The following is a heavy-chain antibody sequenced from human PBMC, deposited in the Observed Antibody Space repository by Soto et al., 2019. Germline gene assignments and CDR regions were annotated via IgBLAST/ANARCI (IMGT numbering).Heavy chain of an antibody. CDR2: ISRDGSNK. CDR1: GFTFSRYA. Sequence: QVQVVESGGGVVQPGRSLRLSCAASGFTFSRYAIHWVRQAPGKGLERVAVISRDGSNKYYVDSVKGRFTISRDNSKNTLYLQMNSLRDEDTAVYYCARSRNSAVADSFDFWGQGTLVTVSS. J-gene: IGHJ4*02. CDR3: ARSRNSAVADSFDF. D-gene: IGHD3-10*01. V-gene: IGHV3-30*04.